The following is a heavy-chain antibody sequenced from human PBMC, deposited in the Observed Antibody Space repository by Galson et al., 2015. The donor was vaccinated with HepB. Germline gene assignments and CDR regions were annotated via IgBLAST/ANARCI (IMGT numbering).Heavy chain of an antibody. CDR1: GFTFSSYG. D-gene: IGHD2-2*01. Sequence: SLRLSCAASGFTFSSYGMHWVRQAPGKGLEWVAVIWYDGSNKYYADSVRGRFTISRDNSKNTLYLQMNSLRAEDTAVYYCARDRYCSSTSCYDAFDIWGQGTMVTVSS. J-gene: IGHJ3*02. CDR3: ARDRYCSSTSCYDAFDI. CDR2: IWYDGSNK. V-gene: IGHV3-33*01.